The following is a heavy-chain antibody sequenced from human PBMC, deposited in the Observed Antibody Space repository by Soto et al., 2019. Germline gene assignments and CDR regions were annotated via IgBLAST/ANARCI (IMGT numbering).Heavy chain of an antibody. CDR2: ISSSSSHI. J-gene: IGHJ5*02. CDR1: GFSFSSCS. V-gene: IGHV3-21*04. Sequence: GRSLRLSCAACGFSFSSCSMNWVRQAPGKGLEWVSSISSSSSHIYYAASAKGRFHISRDNAKKSLYLELHNLSAEDTAVYHCAKNQGVELVPLATVEWFDPCGQGSVVTASS. D-gene: IGHD1-1*01. CDR3: AKNQGVELVPLATVEWFDP.